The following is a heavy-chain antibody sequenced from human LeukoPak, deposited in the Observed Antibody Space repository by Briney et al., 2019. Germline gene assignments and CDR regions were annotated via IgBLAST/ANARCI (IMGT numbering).Heavy chain of an antibody. V-gene: IGHV4-39*07. Sequence: PSETLSLTCTVSGGSISTGDYYWSWIRQPPGKGLEWIGEIYHSGSTNYNPSLKSRVTISVDKSKNQFSLKLSSVTAADTAVYYCARDYDILTGRDYWGQGTLVTVSS. CDR3: ARDYDILTGRDY. CDR2: IYHSGST. CDR1: GGSISTGDYY. J-gene: IGHJ4*02. D-gene: IGHD3-9*01.